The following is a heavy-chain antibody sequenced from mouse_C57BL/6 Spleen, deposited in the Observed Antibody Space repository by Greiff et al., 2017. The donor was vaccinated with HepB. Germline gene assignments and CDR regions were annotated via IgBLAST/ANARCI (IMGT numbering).Heavy chain of an antibody. D-gene: IGHD1-1*01. CDR2: ISSGSSTI. CDR1: GFTFSDYG. Sequence: DVQLVESGGGLVKPGGSLKLSCAASGFTFSDYGMHWVRQAPEKGLEWVAYISSGSSTIYYADTVKGRFTISRDNAKNTLFLQMTSLRSEDTAMYYCARILGGPNPGFAYWGQGTLVTVSA. CDR3: ARILGGPNPGFAY. J-gene: IGHJ3*01. V-gene: IGHV5-17*01.